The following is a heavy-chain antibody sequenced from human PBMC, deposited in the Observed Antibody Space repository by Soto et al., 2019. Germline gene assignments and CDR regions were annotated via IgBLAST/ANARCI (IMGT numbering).Heavy chain of an antibody. CDR1: GYTFTSHD. J-gene: IGHJ5*02. CDR2: MNPNSGNT. V-gene: IGHV1-8*01. D-gene: IGHD1-1*01. CDR3: AREKNDYGLWP. Sequence: QVQLVQSGAEVKKPGASVKVSCKASGYTFTSHDINRVRQATGQGLEWMGWMNPNSGNTGYAQKFQGRVTMTRNTSISTAYMQLSSLRSEDTAVDYCAREKNDYGLWPWGQGTLVIVSS.